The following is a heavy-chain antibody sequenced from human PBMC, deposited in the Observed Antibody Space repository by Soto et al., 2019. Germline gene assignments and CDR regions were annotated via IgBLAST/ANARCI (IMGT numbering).Heavy chain of an antibody. CDR1: GGTFSSYT. CDR3: AREDGRSSGWYYFDY. CDR2: IIPILGIA. D-gene: IGHD6-19*01. V-gene: IGHV1-69*08. Sequence: QVQLVQSGAEVKKPGSSVKVSCKASGGTFSSYTISWVRQAPGQGLEWMGRIIPILGIANYAQKFQGRVTITADKSTSTAYRELSSLRSEDTAVYYGAREDGRSSGWYYFDYWGQGTLVTVSS. J-gene: IGHJ4*02.